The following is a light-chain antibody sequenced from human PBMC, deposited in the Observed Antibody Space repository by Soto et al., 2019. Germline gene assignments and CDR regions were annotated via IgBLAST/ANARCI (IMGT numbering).Light chain of an antibody. J-gene: IGKJ1*01. V-gene: IGKV3-11*01. CDR2: DAS. Sequence: EIVLTQSPATLSLSPGERATLSCRASQSVSTFLAWYQHKPGQAPRLLIYDASNRATGIPDRFRGRGSGTDFTLTISSLEPEDFALYYCQQGTDWPPGTFGQGTKVDIK. CDR3: QQGTDWPPGT. CDR1: QSVSTF.